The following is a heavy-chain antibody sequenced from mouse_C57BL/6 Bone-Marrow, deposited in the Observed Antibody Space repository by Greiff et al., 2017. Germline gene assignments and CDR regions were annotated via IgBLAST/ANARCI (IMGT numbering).Heavy chain of an antibody. CDR1: GFTFSSYA. Sequence: DVQLQESGGGLVKPGGSLKLSCAASGFTFSSYAMSWVRQTPEKRLEWVATISDGGSYTYYPDNVKGRFTISRDNAKNNLYLQMSHLKSEDTAMYYCARDYYENFDYWGQGTTLTVSS. D-gene: IGHD1-1*01. CDR3: ARDYYENFDY. J-gene: IGHJ2*01. V-gene: IGHV5-4*01. CDR2: ISDGGSYT.